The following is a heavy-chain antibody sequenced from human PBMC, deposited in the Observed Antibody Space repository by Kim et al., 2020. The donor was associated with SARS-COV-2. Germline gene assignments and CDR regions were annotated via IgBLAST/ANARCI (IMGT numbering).Heavy chain of an antibody. V-gene: IGHV1-2*06. CDR1: GYTFTGYY. Sequence: ASVKVSCKASGYTFTGYYMHWVRQAPGQGLEWMGRINPNSGGTNYAQKFQGRVTMTRDTSISTAYMELSRLRSDDTAVYYCARDASSYYYDSSGYPDYWGQGTLVTVSS. CDR2: INPNSGGT. CDR3: ARDASSYYYDSSGYPDY. J-gene: IGHJ4*02. D-gene: IGHD3-22*01.